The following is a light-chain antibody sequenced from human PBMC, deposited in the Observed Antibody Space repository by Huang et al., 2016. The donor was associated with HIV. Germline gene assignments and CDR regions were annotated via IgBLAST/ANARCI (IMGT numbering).Light chain of an antibody. J-gene: IGKJ4*01. CDR1: RSVSNN. CDR3: HQYNNWLLS. Sequence: EIVMTQSPATLSVSPGERVTLSCRANRSVSNNLAWYQQRPGHAPRLLIYGSSTRAPGIPARFSGSGSGTDFSLTISSLQSEDFALYYCHQYNNWLLSFGGGTRVDI. CDR2: GSS. V-gene: IGKV3-15*01.